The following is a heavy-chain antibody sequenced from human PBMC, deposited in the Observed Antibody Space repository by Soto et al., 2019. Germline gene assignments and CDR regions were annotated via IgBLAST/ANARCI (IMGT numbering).Heavy chain of an antibody. V-gene: IGHV3-23*01. CDR2: ISGSGDST. Sequence: EVQLLESGGGLVQPGGSLRLSCAASGFTFSTYAMNWVRQAPGKGLEWVSGISGSGDSTYYADSVKGRFTVCRDNSKNTLYLQMNSLRGEDTAVFYCAKERSSGWSFDYWGQGTLVTVSP. J-gene: IGHJ4*02. D-gene: IGHD6-19*01. CDR3: AKERSSGWSFDY. CDR1: GFTFSTYA.